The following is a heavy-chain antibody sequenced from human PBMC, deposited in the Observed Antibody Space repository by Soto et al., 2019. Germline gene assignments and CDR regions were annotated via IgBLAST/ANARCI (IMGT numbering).Heavy chain of an antibody. CDR2: MNEYGSER. V-gene: IGHV3-7*04. CDR1: GFTFSDHY. J-gene: IGHJ4*02. D-gene: IGHD3-10*01. Sequence: SGFTFSDHYMDWLRQAPGKGLEWVASMNEYGSERYYVDSVKGRFTISRDNAKNSLYLQMNSLRAEDTAVYYCARATGADKEDYWGQGTLVTVSS. CDR3: ARATGADKEDY.